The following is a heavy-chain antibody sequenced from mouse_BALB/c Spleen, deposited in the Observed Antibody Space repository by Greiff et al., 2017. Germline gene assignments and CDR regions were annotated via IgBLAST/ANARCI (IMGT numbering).Heavy chain of an antibody. Sequence: EVKLEESGGGLVKLGGSLKLSCAASGFTFSDYYMYWVRQTPEKRLEWVATISDGGSYTYYPDSVKGRFTISRDNAKNNLYLQMSSLKSEDTAMYYCAREGAKIPGGYFDVWGAGTTVTVSS. CDR2: ISDGGSYT. J-gene: IGHJ1*01. CDR1: GFTFSDYY. V-gene: IGHV5-4*02. CDR3: AREGAKIPGGYFDV.